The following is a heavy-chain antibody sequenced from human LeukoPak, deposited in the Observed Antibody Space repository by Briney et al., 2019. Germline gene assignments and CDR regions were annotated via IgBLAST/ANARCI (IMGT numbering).Heavy chain of an antibody. CDR3: ARLASLYDSSGYYWGDY. CDR2: INPNSGGT. D-gene: IGHD3-22*01. CDR1: GYTFTGYY. J-gene: IGHJ4*02. V-gene: IGHV1-2*02. Sequence: ASVKVSCKASGYTFTGYYMHWVRQAPGQGLEWMGWINPNSGGTNYAQKFQGRVTMTRDTSISTAYMELSRLRSDDTAVYYCARLASLYDSSGYYWGDYWGQGTLVTVSS.